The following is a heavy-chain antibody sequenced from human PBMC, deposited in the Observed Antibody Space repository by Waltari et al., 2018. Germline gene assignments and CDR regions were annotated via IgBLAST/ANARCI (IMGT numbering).Heavy chain of an antibody. V-gene: IGHV4-39*07. CDR1: GGSITTRPYY. Sequence: QLQLQASGPGLVKPSETLSLTYSVSGGSITTRPYYWGWIRQPPGKGLEWIGSLYYSGSTYYKPSLKSRITISGDTSKNQFSLKLSSMTVADTAIYFCARDISFTPRFDQWGQGILVSVSS. D-gene: IGHD3-9*01. CDR2: LYYSGST. CDR3: ARDISFTPRFDQ. J-gene: IGHJ4*02.